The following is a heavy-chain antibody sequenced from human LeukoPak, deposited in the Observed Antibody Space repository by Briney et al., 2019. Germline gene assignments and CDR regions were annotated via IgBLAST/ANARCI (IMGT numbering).Heavy chain of an antibody. CDR3: AKEVGPDLGT. CDR2: IWYDGSKT. CDR1: GFTFSSYA. V-gene: IGHV3-33*06. J-gene: IGHJ4*02. D-gene: IGHD1-26*01. Sequence: PGGSLRLSCAASGFTFSSYAFHWVRQAPGKGLEWVAIIWYDGSKTYYAESVKGRFTISRDNSNNMAYLQMSSLRVEDTAVYYCAKEVGPDLGTWGQGTLVTVSS.